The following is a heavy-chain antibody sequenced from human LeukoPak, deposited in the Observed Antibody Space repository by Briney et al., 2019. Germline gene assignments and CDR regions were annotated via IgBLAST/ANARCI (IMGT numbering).Heavy chain of an antibody. CDR3: AKEPASGSCFDY. J-gene: IGHJ4*02. V-gene: IGHV3-23*01. CDR1: GFTFSSYA. Sequence: PGGSLRLSCAASGFTFSSYAMSWVRQAPGKGLEWVSAISSTGGRTYYADSVKGRFTISRDNSKNTLYLQMNSLRAEDTALYYCAKEPASGSCFDYWGQGTLVTVSS. D-gene: IGHD3-10*01. CDR2: ISSTGGRT.